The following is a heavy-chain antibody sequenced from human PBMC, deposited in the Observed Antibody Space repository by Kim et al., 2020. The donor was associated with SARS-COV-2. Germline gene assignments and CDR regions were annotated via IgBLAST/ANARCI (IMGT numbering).Heavy chain of an antibody. D-gene: IGHD5-12*01. CDR1: GFNFSDFA. V-gene: IGHV3-48*04. CDR3: ATLGGSEYYYAMDV. CDR2: IRKRSTTI. J-gene: IGHJ6*02. Sequence: GGSLRLSCEGSGFNFSDFAMNWVRQAPGKGLEWIAHIRKRSTTIYYADSVRSRFTISRDDAKNPLYLQLDSLRAEDTAVYYCATLGGSEYYYAMDVWGQG.